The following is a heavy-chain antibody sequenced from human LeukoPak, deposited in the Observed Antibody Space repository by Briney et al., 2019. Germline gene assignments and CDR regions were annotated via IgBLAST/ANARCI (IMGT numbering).Heavy chain of an antibody. CDR3: ARGLRSSSWFFDY. CDR1: GHSISSYC. V-gene: IGHV4-59*01. CDR2: IYYTGST. D-gene: IGHD6-13*01. Sequence: SETLSLTCTVSGHSISSYCWNWIRQPPGKGLEWIGYIYYTGSTNCNPSLKSRVTMSVDTSKNQFSLKLNSVTAADTAVYYCARGLRSSSWFFDYWGQGTLVTVSS. J-gene: IGHJ4*02.